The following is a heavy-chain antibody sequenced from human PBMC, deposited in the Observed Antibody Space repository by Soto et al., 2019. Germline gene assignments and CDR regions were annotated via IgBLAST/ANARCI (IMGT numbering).Heavy chain of an antibody. D-gene: IGHD6-6*01. J-gene: IGHJ5*02. CDR2: IYYSGST. CDR1: GGSISSGDYY. Sequence: PSETLSLTCTVSGGSISSGDYYLSWIRQPPGKGLEGIGYIYYSGSTYYNPSLKSRVTISVDTSKNQFCLKLSSVSAADTAVYYCATGHSSSSWRWFDPGGQGTLVTVSS. CDR3: ATGHSSSSWRWFDP. V-gene: IGHV4-30-4*01.